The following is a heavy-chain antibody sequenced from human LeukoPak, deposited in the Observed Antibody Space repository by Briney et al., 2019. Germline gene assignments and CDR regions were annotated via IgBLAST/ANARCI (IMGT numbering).Heavy chain of an antibody. V-gene: IGHV3-13*01. CDR3: AREYYDILTGNYYGMDV. Sequence: GGSLRLSCAASGFTFSSYDMHWVRQATGKGLEWVSAIGTAGDTYYPGSVKGRFTISRENAKNSLYLQMNSLRAGDTAVYYCAREYYDILTGNYYGMDVWGQGTTVTASS. CDR1: GFTFSSYD. J-gene: IGHJ6*02. D-gene: IGHD3-9*01. CDR2: IGTAGDT.